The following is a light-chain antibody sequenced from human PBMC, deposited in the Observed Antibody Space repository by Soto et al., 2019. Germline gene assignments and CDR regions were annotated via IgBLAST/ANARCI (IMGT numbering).Light chain of an antibody. CDR1: QSVSSSY. CDR3: QQYGSSPPYT. J-gene: IGKJ2*01. V-gene: IGKV3-20*01. CDR2: GAS. Sequence: EIVLTQSPGTLSLSPGESATLSCRASQSVSSSYVTWYQQNPGQAPRLLIYGASSRATGIPDRFRGSGSGTDFTLTISRLEPQDFAVYYCQQYGSSPPYTFGRGTKLEIK.